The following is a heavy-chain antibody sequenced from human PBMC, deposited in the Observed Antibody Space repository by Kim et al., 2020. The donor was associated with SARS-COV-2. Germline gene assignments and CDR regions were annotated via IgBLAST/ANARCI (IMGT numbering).Heavy chain of an antibody. J-gene: IGHJ4*02. Sequence: SETLSLTCTVSGGSISSSSYYWGWIRQPPGKGLEWIGSIYYSGSTYYNPSLKSRVTISVDTSKNQFSLKLSSVTAADTAVHYCARSEDRGSYWGLGTLVTVSS. CDR3: ARSEDRGSY. CDR1: GGSISSSSYY. V-gene: IGHV4-39*01. CDR2: IYYSGST. D-gene: IGHD1-1*01.